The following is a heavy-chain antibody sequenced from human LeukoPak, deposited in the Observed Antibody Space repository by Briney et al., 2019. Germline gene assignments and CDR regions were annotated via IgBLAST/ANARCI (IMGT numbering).Heavy chain of an antibody. CDR3: AKDLSPVTSSDAHYYYYYGMDV. D-gene: IGHD4-17*01. V-gene: IGHV3-30*18. J-gene: IGHJ6*04. Sequence: GGSLRLSCAASGFTFSSYGMHGVRQAPGKGLEWVAFISYEGSNKYYADSVKGRFTISRDNSKNTLYLQMNSLRAEDTAVYYCAKDLSPVTSSDAHYYYYYGMDVWGKGTTVTVSS. CDR1: GFTFSSYG. CDR2: ISYEGSNK.